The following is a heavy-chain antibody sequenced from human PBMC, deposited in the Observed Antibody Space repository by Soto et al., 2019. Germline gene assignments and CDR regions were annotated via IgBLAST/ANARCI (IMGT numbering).Heavy chain of an antibody. CDR1: GYSFTDYH. CDR2: INPKSGGT. CDR3: ARGHSTDCSNGVCSFFYNHEMDV. J-gene: IGHJ6*02. Sequence: ASVKVSCKASGYSFTDYHIHWVRQAPGQGLEWLGRINPKSGGTSTAQKFQGWVTMTRDRSISTVYVELIRLRSDDTAVYFCARGHSTDCSNGVCSFFYNHEMDVWGQGTTVTVSS. D-gene: IGHD2-8*01. V-gene: IGHV1-2*04.